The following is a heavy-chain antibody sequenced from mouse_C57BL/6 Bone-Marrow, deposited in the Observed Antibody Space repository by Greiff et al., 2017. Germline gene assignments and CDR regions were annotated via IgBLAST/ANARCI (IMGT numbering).Heavy chain of an antibody. J-gene: IGHJ2*01. CDR3: ARSSLYYCGSSPLYC. V-gene: IGHV1-36*01. Sequence: VQLQQSGPVLVKPGPSVKISCKASGFTFTDYYMHWVKQSHGKSLEWIGLVYPYNGGTSYNQKFKGKATLTVDTSSSTAYMELNSLTSEDSAVYNCARSSLYYCGSSPLYCWGQGTTLTVSS. CDR2: VYPYNGGT. CDR1: GFTFTDYY. D-gene: IGHD1-1*01.